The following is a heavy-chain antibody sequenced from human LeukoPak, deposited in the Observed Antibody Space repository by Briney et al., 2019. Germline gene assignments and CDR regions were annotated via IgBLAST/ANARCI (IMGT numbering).Heavy chain of an antibody. CDR1: GYTFTSYG. V-gene: IGHV1-18*01. J-gene: IGHJ4*02. CDR2: ISAYNGNT. D-gene: IGHD6-6*01. Sequence: GASVKVSCKASGYTFTSYGISWVRQAPGQGLEWMGWISAYNGNTNYAQKLQGRVTMTTDTSTSTAYMELRSLRSDDTAVYYCARAPPFFRIAARRYFDYWGQGTLVTVSS. CDR3: ARAPPFFRIAARRYFDY.